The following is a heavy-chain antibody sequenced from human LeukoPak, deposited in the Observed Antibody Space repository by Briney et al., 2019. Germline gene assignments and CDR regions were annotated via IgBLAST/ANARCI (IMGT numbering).Heavy chain of an antibody. Sequence: GGSLRLSCAASGFTFSSYAMSWVRQAPGKGLEWVSGISWNSGSIGYADSVKGRFTISRDNAKNSLYLQMNSLRAEDTALYYCAKDIGSYYNRVSFDYWGQGTLVTVSS. CDR3: AKDIGSYYNRVSFDY. CDR2: ISWNSGSI. J-gene: IGHJ4*02. CDR1: GFTFSSYA. V-gene: IGHV3-9*01. D-gene: IGHD3-10*01.